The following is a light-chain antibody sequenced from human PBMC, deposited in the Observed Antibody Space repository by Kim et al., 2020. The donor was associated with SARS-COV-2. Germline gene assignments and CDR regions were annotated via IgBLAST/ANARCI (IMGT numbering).Light chain of an antibody. CDR2: RAS. V-gene: IGKV1-5*03. Sequence: DIQMTQSPSTLSASVGDGVTVTCRASQDIGTWLAWYQQKPGKPPKLLIYRASSLETGVPSRFSGSGSGTGFTLTISSLQPDDFATYYCQHYSRFPYTFGQGTELEF. CDR1: QDIGTW. J-gene: IGKJ2*01. CDR3: QHYSRFPYT.